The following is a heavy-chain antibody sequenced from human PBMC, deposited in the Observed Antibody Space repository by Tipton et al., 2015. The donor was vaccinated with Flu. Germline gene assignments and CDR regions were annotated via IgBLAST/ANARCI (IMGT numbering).Heavy chain of an antibody. CDR1: GGSISSSSYY. CDR2: IYYSGST. V-gene: IGHV4-39*07. CDR3: ARDPRIMITFGGVGGFDY. J-gene: IGHJ4*02. D-gene: IGHD3-16*01. Sequence: TLSLTCTVSGGSISSSSYYWGWIRQPPGKGLEWIGSIYYSGSTYYNPSLKSRVTISVDTSKNQFSLKLSSVTAADTAVCYCARDPRIMITFGGVGGFDYWGQGTLVTVSS.